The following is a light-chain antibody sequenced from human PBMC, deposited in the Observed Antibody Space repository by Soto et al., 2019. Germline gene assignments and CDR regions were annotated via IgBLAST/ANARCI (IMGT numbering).Light chain of an antibody. CDR2: AAS. CDR1: QSISSTY. V-gene: IGKV3-20*01. Sequence: SVLTQSPGTLSLSPGEGATLSCRTSQSISSTYLAWYQQRPGQAPRLLIYAASSMATGIPDRFSGSGSGTDFTLTISRLEPEDFAVYYCQQYFGSLYTFGQGTKLEIK. CDR3: QQYFGSLYT. J-gene: IGKJ2*01.